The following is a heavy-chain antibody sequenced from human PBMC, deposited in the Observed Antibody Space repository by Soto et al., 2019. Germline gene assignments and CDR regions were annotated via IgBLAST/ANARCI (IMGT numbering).Heavy chain of an antibody. V-gene: IGHV4-61*01. Sequence: SETLSLTCTVSGGSVSSGSYYWSWIRQPPGKGLEWIGHVYYSGSTNYNPSLKSRVTISVDTSKNQFSLKLSSVTAAGTAVYYCARGGVAFDFWGQGTMVTVSS. CDR2: VYYSGST. CDR3: ARGGVAFDF. CDR1: GGSVSSGSYY. J-gene: IGHJ4*02.